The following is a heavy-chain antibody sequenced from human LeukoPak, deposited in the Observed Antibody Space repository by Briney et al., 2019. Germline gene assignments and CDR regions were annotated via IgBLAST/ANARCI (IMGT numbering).Heavy chain of an antibody. Sequence: SQTLSLTCTVSGGSISSGGYYWSWIRQHPGKGLEWIGNIYYSGSTYYNPSLKSRVTISLDTSKNQFSLKLSSVTAAYTAVYYCARDYRPYSSSWYYDYWGQGTLVTVSS. D-gene: IGHD6-13*01. CDR2: IYYSGST. J-gene: IGHJ4*02. CDR3: ARDYRPYSSSWYYDY. CDR1: GGSISSGGYY. V-gene: IGHV4-31*03.